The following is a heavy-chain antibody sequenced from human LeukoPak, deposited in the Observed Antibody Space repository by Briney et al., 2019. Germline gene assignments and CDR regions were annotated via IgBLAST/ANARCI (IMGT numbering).Heavy chain of an antibody. D-gene: IGHD4-17*01. CDR3: AKDFTVTIFDY. J-gene: IGHJ4*02. V-gene: IGHV3-30*02. CDR1: GFTFSNYG. CDR2: IRYDGSNE. Sequence: TGGSLRLSCAASGFTFSNYGMHWVRQAPGKGLEWVAFIRYDGSNEFYPDSVKGRFTISRDNSKNTLYLQINSLRTEDTAVYYCAKDFTVTIFDYWGQGALVTVSS.